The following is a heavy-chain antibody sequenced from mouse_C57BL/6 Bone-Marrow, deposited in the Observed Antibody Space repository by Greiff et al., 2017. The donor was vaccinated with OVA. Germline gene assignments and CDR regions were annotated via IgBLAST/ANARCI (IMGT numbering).Heavy chain of an antibody. CDR1: GFTFSDYG. Sequence: EVQGVESGGGLVQPGGSLKLSCAASGFTFSDYGMAWVRQAPRKGPEWVAFISNLAYSIYYADTVTGRFTISRENAKNTLYLEMSSLRSEDTAMYYCARQPPWYFDVWGTGTTVTVSS. V-gene: IGHV5-15*01. CDR2: ISNLAYSI. CDR3: ARQPPWYFDV. J-gene: IGHJ1*03.